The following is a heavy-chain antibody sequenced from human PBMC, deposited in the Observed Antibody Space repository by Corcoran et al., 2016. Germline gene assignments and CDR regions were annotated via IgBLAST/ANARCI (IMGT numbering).Heavy chain of an antibody. CDR3: AREAGSAVSGVDFYYYGMDV. CDR2: MNYRGRT. J-gene: IGHJ6*02. Sequence: QLQLQESGPGLVKPSETLSLTCTVSGASISSISYYWGWIRQPPGKGLEWIGSMNYRGRTYFNPSLKSRVTISVDTSKNQFSLKMSSMTAADTAVYYWAREAGSAVSGVDFYYYGMDVWGQGTTVTVSS. D-gene: IGHD6-19*01. CDR1: GASISSISYY. V-gene: IGHV4-39*07.